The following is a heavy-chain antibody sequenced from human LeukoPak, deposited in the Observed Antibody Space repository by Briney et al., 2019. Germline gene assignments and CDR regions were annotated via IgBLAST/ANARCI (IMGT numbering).Heavy chain of an antibody. CDR3: AKDALLLWFGDPYYMDV. Sequence: GGSLRLSCAASGFTFSSYSMNWVRQAPGKGLEWVSSISSSSSYIYYADSVKGRFTISRDNAKNSLYLQMNSLRAEDTAVYYCAKDALLLWFGDPYYMDVWGKGTTVTISS. V-gene: IGHV3-21*01. D-gene: IGHD3-10*01. J-gene: IGHJ6*03. CDR1: GFTFSSYS. CDR2: ISSSSSYI.